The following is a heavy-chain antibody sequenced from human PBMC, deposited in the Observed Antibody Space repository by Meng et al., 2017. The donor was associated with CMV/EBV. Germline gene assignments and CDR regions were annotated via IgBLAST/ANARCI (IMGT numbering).Heavy chain of an antibody. Sequence: GGSLRLSCAASGFTFDDYGMSWVRQAPGKGLEWVSGINWNGGSTGYADSVKGRFTISRDNAKNSLYLQMNSLRAEDTAVYYCARDPYGYCSSTSCYTPDYWGQGTLVTVSS. CDR3: ARDPYGYCSSTSCYTPDY. V-gene: IGHV3-20*04. CDR1: GFTFDDYG. CDR2: INWNGGST. D-gene: IGHD2-2*02. J-gene: IGHJ4*02.